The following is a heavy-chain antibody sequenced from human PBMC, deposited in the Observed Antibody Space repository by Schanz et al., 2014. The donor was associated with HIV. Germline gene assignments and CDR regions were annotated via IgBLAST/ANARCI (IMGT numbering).Heavy chain of an antibody. J-gene: IGHJ6*02. D-gene: IGHD5-18*01. CDR1: GFTFGTTW. V-gene: IGHV3-9*01. CDR2: INWKSDSI. Sequence: DVQLVESGGGLIQPGESLRLSCVASGFTFGTTWMYWVRQGPGKGLTWVSGINWKSDSIGYADSVKGRFTISRDNAKNSLYLQMNSLRAEDTALYYCAKDRGVGSGMVTNYYYGMDVWGQGTTVTVSS. CDR3: AKDRGVGSGMVTNYYYGMDV.